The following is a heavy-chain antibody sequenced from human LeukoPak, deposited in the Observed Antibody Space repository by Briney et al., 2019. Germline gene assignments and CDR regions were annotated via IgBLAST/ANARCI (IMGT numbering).Heavy chain of an antibody. CDR2: ISWNSGSI. CDR1: GFTFDDYA. Sequence: GGSLRLSCAASGFTFDDYAMHWVRQAPGKGLEWVSGISWNSGSIGYADSVKGRFTISRDNAKNSLYLQMNSLRAEDTALYYCARDPSYDSSGYPNWFDPWGQGTLVTVSS. CDR3: ARDPSYDSSGYPNWFDP. D-gene: IGHD3-22*01. V-gene: IGHV3-9*01. J-gene: IGHJ5*02.